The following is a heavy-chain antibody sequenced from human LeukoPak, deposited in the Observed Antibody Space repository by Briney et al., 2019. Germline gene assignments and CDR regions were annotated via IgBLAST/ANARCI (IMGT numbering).Heavy chain of an antibody. V-gene: IGHV1-46*01. J-gene: IGHJ4*02. CDR2: INPGGGST. D-gene: IGHD6-13*01. CDR1: GYTFTSYY. Sequence: GASVKVSCKAAGYTFTSYYMHWVRQAPGQGLEWMGIINPGGGSTNYEQKFQGRVTMTRDTSTSTVYMELGSLRSEDTAVYYCGRGFGSSSWYRVGYWGQGTLVTVSS. CDR3: GRGFGSSSWYRVGY.